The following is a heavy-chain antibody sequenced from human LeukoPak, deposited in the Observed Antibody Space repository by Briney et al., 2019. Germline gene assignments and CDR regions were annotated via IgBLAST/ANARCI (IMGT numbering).Heavy chain of an antibody. J-gene: IGHJ4*02. CDR2: INHSGST. CDR3: ARGRGDYVWGSYRYTYYFDY. D-gene: IGHD3-16*02. Sequence: SETLSLTCAVYGGSFSGYYWSWIRQPPGKGLEWIGEINHSGSTNYNPSLKSRVTISVDTSKNQFSLMLSSVTAADTAVYYCARGRGDYVWGSYRYTYYFDYWGQGTLVTVSS. CDR1: GGSFSGYY. V-gene: IGHV4-34*01.